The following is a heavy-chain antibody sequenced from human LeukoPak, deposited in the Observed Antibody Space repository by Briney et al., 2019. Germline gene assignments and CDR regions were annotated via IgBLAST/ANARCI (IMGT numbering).Heavy chain of an antibody. J-gene: IGHJ4*02. D-gene: IGHD5-24*01. CDR3: ARRDGYNLILDY. CDR1: GGSISSYY. Sequence: SETLSLTCTVSGGSISSYYWSWIRQPPGKGLEWIGYIYYSGSTNYNPSLKSRVTISVDTSKSQFSLKLSSVTAADTAVYYCARRDGYNLILDYWGQGTLVTVSS. V-gene: IGHV4-59*08. CDR2: IYYSGST.